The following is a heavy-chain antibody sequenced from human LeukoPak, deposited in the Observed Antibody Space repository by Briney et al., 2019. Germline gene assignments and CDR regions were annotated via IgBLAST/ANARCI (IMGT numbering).Heavy chain of an antibody. CDR1: GGSISSGDYY. J-gene: IGHJ4*02. V-gene: IGHV4-30-4*01. Sequence: SETLSLTCTVSGGSISSGDYYWSWIRQPPGKGLEWIGYIYYSGCTYYNPSLKSRVTISVDTSKNQFSLKLSSVTAADTAVYYCAGHHPRNTVDFWGQGTLVTVSS. CDR2: IYYSGCT. D-gene: IGHD2/OR15-2a*01. CDR3: AGHHPRNTVDF.